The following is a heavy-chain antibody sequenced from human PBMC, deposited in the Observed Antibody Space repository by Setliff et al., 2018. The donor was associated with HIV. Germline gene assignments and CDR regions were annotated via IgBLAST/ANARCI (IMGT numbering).Heavy chain of an antibody. CDR1: GYSFTSYW. D-gene: IGHD1-26*01. CDR2: IFPDDSDT. V-gene: IGHV5-51*01. CDR3: ARGGWELVSCHDY. J-gene: IGHJ4*02. Sequence: AGESLKISCEASGYSFTSYWIAWVRQMPGKGLELMGIIFPDDSDTRYSPSFQGQVTISADKSINTAYLQWNSLKASDTAVYYCARGGWELVSCHDYWGQGTLVTVSS.